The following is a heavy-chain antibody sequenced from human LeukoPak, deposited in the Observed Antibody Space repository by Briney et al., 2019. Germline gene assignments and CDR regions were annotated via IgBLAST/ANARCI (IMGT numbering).Heavy chain of an antibody. CDR1: GGSISGGSYY. CDR3: ARLKGDIVVVPAATWAFDI. D-gene: IGHD2-2*01. J-gene: IGHJ3*02. V-gene: IGHV4-61*02. Sequence: SETLSLTCTVSGGSISGGSYYWSWIRQPAGKGLEWIGRIYTSGSTNYNPSLKSRVTISVDTSKNQFSLKLSSVTAADTAVYYCARLKGDIVVVPAATWAFDIWGQGTMVTVSS. CDR2: IYTSGST.